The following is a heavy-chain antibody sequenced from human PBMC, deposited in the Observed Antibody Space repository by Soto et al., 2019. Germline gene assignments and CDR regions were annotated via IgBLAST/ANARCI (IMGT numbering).Heavy chain of an antibody. Sequence: EVQLLESGGGLVKPGGSLRLSCAASGFTFSSYAMSWVRQAPGKGLEWVSAISGSGGSTYYADSVKGRFTISRDNSKNTLYLQMNSLRAEDTAVYYCAKDIVVVPAAIDYWGQGTLVTVSS. V-gene: IGHV3-23*01. CDR1: GFTFSSYA. CDR3: AKDIVVVPAAIDY. CDR2: ISGSGGST. J-gene: IGHJ4*02. D-gene: IGHD2-2*02.